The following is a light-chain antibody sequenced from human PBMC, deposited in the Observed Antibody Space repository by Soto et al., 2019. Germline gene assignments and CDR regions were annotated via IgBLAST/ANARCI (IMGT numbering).Light chain of an antibody. J-gene: IGKJ4*01. CDR3: LQENSSSLP. Sequence: IQMTQSPSSLSASVGDRVTITCRASQGVRDDVGWYQQKPGKAPKLLIYSASTLQSGVPSRFSGSGSGTDFTLTISGLQPADFAAYYCLQENSSSLPFGGGTKVEIK. CDR2: SAS. CDR1: QGVRDD. V-gene: IGKV1-6*01.